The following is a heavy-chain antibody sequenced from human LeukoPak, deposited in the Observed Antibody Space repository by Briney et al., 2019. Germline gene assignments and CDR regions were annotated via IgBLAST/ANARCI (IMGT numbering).Heavy chain of an antibody. CDR3: ARSHDHLWGNYPDY. CDR1: GGSIDSTNW. CDR2: IHHDGRI. V-gene: IGHV4/OR15-8*01. Sequence: SETPSLTCDVSGGSIDSTNWWNWVRQPPGKGLEWIGEIHHDGRINYNPSLKSRVTLSVDKSKNQFSLRLNSVTAADTAMYYCARSHDHLWGNYPDYWGQGTLVTVSS. J-gene: IGHJ4*02. D-gene: IGHD3-16*02.